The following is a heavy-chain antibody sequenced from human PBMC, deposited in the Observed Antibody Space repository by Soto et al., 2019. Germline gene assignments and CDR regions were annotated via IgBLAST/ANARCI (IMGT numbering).Heavy chain of an antibody. CDR3: TRDRRISGFDP. J-gene: IGHJ5*02. D-gene: IGHD3-16*02. CDR1: GFTFGSYA. V-gene: IGHV3-23*03. Sequence: PGGSLRLSCAASGFTFGSYAMSWVRQAPGKGLEWVSLINSDGSSPNYADSVKGRFTVSRDNAKNTLFLQMNSLRVDETGIYYCTRDRRISGFDPWGQGTLVTVTS. CDR2: INSDGSSP.